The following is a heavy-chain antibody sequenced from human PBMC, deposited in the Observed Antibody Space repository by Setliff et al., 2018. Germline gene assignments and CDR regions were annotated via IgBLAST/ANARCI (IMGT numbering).Heavy chain of an antibody. D-gene: IGHD3-10*01. J-gene: IGHJ3*02. Sequence: PSETLSLTCGVSGYSISSGHFWGWIRQPPGKGLEWLGNIFHSGSTYYNPTLNSRVTMSVDTSKNQFSLMLTSVTAADTAVYCCARRWNFGPYGSGIHDAFDMWGQGTMVTVSS. CDR2: IFHSGST. CDR3: ARRWNFGPYGSGIHDAFDM. V-gene: IGHV4-38-2*01. CDR1: GYSISSGHF.